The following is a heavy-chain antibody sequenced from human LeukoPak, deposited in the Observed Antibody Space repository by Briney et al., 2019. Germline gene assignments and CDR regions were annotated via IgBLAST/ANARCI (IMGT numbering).Heavy chain of an antibody. CDR3: AKRQSGIWYFDY. CDR1: GVSISSSNSY. CDR2: IKQDGSEK. Sequence: ETLSLTCTVSGVSISSSNSYWGWIRQAPGKGLEWVANIKQDGSEKYYVDSVKGRFTISRDNAKNSLYLQMNSLRAEDTAVYYCAKRQSGIWYFDYWGQGTLVTVSS. V-gene: IGHV3-7*03. J-gene: IGHJ4*02. D-gene: IGHD3-3*02.